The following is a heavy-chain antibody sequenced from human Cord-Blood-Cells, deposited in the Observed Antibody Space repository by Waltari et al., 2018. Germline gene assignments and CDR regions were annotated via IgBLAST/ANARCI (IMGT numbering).Heavy chain of an antibody. J-gene: IGHJ4*02. V-gene: IGHV3-30-3*01. CDR2: ISYDGSNK. CDR3: ARDPGDLKSFDY. D-gene: IGHD7-27*01. CDR1: GFTFSSFA. Sequence: QVQLVESGGGVVQHGRSLRLSCAAPGFTFSSFAMHWVRQAPGKGLEWVAVISYDGSNKYYADSVKGRFTISRDNSKNTLYLQMNSLRAEDTAVYYCARDPGDLKSFDYWGQGTLVTVSS.